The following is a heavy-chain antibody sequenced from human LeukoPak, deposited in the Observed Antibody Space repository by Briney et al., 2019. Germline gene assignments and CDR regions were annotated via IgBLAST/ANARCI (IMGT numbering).Heavy chain of an antibody. CDR1: GFTFDDYG. J-gene: IGHJ6*02. D-gene: IGHD6-13*01. CDR2: INWNGGST. V-gene: IGHV3-20*04. CDR3: ARAGYSSSWYSSLGYYYGMDA. Sequence: GGSLRLSCAASGFTFDDYGMSWVRQAPGKGLEWVSGINWNGGSTGYADSVKGRFTISRDNAKNSLYLQMNSLRPDDTAMYYCARAGYSSSWYSSLGYYYGMDAWGQGTTVTVSS.